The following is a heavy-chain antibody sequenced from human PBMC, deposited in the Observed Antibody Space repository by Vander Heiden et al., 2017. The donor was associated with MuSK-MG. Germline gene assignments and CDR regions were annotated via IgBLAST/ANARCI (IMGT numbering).Heavy chain of an antibody. V-gene: IGHV3-30*04. CDR2: ISFDGNNK. CDR3: ARGPGRGVNVFAVDY. J-gene: IGHJ4*02. D-gene: IGHD3-10*01. Sequence: QVHLVESGGGLVQPGRSLRLSCGASGFPFSTFAMHWVRQAPGKGLEWVAVISFDGNNKYYADSVKGRFTISRDNAKNTLYMQMSSLRVEDTALYYCARGPGRGVNVFAVDYWGQGTLVTVSS. CDR1: GFPFSTFA.